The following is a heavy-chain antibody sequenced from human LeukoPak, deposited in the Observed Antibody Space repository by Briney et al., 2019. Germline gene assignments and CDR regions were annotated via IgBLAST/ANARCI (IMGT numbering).Heavy chain of an antibody. CDR2: ISSGCSYI. CDR1: GFDFNIYT. V-gene: IGHV3-21*01. Sequence: GGSLRLSCAASGFDFNIYTMNWVRQAPGKGLEWASSISSGCSYIDYADSVRGLFTISRDNARTSLYLHMNSLRADGTAVYFCARGALYDSSGNRYFQHWGQGTLVIVSS. D-gene: IGHD3-22*01. J-gene: IGHJ1*01. CDR3: ARGALYDSSGNRYFQH.